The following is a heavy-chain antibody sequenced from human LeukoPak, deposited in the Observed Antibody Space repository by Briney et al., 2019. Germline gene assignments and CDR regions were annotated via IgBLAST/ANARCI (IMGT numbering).Heavy chain of an antibody. CDR3: ARDERRAAYDFWSGYYFDY. CDR1: GYTFTGYY. J-gene: IGHJ4*02. D-gene: IGHD3-3*01. CDR2: ISAYYGNT. V-gene: IGHV1-18*04. Sequence: ASVKVSCKASGYTFTGYYMHWVRQAPGQGLEWMGWISAYYGNTNYAQKLQGRVTMTTDTSTSTAYMELRSLRSDDTAVYYCARDERRAAYDFWSGYYFDYWGQGTLVTVSS.